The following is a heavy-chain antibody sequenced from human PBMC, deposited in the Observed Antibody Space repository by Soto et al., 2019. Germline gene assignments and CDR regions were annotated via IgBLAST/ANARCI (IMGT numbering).Heavy chain of an antibody. CDR1: GFTFSGYG. CDR2: ISYDGSNK. Sequence: QVQLVESGGGVVQPGRSLRLSCAASGFTFSGYGMHGVRQAPGKGLEWVAVISYDGSNKYYADSVKGRFTISRDNSKNTLYLQMNSLRAEDTAVYYCAKLGGGTVAGTGYWGQGTLVTVSS. D-gene: IGHD6-19*01. J-gene: IGHJ4*02. V-gene: IGHV3-30*18. CDR3: AKLGGGTVAGTGY.